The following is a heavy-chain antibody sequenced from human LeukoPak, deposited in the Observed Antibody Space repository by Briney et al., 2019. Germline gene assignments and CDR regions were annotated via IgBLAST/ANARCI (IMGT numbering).Heavy chain of an antibody. V-gene: IGHV4-4*07. CDR2: IYTSGST. D-gene: IGHD3-10*01. Sequence: SETLSLTCTVSGGSISSYYWSWIRQPAGKGLEWIGRIYTSGSTNYNPSLKSRVTMSVDTSKDQFSLELSSVTAADTAVYYCARLWYGSGSYHNWFDPWGQGTLVTVSS. CDR1: GGSISSYY. J-gene: IGHJ5*02. CDR3: ARLWYGSGSYHNWFDP.